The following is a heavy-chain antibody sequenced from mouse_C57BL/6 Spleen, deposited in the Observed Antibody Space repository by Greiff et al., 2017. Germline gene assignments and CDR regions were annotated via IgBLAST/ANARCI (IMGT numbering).Heavy chain of an antibody. Sequence: VKLQESGGGLVQPGGSMKLSCVASGFTFSNYWMNWVRQSPEKGLEWVAQIRLKSDNYATHYAESVKGLFTISRDDSKSSVYLQMNNLSAEATGIYYCTRDTTVVVDYWGQGTTLTVSS. CDR2: IRLKSDNYAT. D-gene: IGHD1-1*01. CDR3: TRDTTVVVDY. CDR1: GFTFSNYW. V-gene: IGHV6-3*01. J-gene: IGHJ2*01.